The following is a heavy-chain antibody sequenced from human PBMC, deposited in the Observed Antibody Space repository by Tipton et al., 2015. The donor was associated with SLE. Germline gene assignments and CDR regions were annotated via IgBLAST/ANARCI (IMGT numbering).Heavy chain of an antibody. CDR3: ARDFDGCFDC. J-gene: IGHJ4*02. Sequence: SLRLSCAASGFTFSSYWMHWVRQAPGKGLVWVSRIHSDGSSTSYADSVKGRFTISRDTAKNTLYLQMNSLRAEDTAVYCCARDFDGCFDCWGQGTLVTVSS. V-gene: IGHV3-74*01. CDR2: IHSDGSST. CDR1: GFTFSSYW. D-gene: IGHD3-10*01.